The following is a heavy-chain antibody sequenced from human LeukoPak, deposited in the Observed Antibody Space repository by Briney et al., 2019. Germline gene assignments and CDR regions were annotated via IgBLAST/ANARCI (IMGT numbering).Heavy chain of an antibody. V-gene: IGHV4-39*01. CDR1: GGSISSSHYY. J-gene: IGHJ6*03. CDR3: ARQISDYYYYYIDV. Sequence: SETLSLTCTVSGGSISSSHYYWGWIRQPPGKGLEWIGTIYYSGTTYYNPLLESRVTISEDTSKNQFSLTLRSVTAADTAVYYCARQISDYYYYYIDVWGKGTTVTVSS. D-gene: IGHD3-3*01. CDR2: IYYSGTT.